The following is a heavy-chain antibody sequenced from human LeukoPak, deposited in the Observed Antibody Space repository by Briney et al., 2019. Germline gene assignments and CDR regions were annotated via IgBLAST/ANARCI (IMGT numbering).Heavy chain of an antibody. V-gene: IGHV6-1*01. Sequence: SQTLSLTCAISGDSVSSNSAAWNWIRQSPPRGLEWLGRTYYRSKWYNDYAVSVKSRITINPDTSKNQFSLQLNSVTPEDTAVYYCAREIAVAGSTEFDYWGQGTLVTVSS. J-gene: IGHJ4*02. CDR1: GDSVSSNSAA. CDR3: AREIAVAGSTEFDY. CDR2: TYYRSKWYN. D-gene: IGHD6-19*01.